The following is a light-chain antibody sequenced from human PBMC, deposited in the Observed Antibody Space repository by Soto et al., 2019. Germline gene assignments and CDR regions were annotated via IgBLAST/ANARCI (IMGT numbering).Light chain of an antibody. CDR3: QQYYSYPLT. CDR1: QSISSY. V-gene: IGKV1-39*01. J-gene: IGKJ5*01. Sequence: DIQMTQSPSSLSASVGDRVTITCRASQSISSYLNWYQQKPGKAPKLLIYAASTLQSGVPSRFSGSGSGTDFTLTISCLQSEDFATYYCQQYYSYPLTFGQGTRLEI. CDR2: AAS.